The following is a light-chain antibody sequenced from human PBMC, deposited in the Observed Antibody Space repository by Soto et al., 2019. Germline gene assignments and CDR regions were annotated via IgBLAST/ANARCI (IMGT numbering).Light chain of an antibody. CDR3: QADDYRLSGYV. J-gene: IGLJ1*01. CDR1: SSNIGAGSD. Sequence: QSVLTQPPSVSGAPGQRVTISCTGSSSNIGAGSDVQWYQQLPGTVPKLLIFANLNRPSGVPDRFSASKSVTSASLAINGLQADDEDDYYCQADDYRLSGYVFGTGTKVTVL. V-gene: IGLV1-40*01. CDR2: ANL.